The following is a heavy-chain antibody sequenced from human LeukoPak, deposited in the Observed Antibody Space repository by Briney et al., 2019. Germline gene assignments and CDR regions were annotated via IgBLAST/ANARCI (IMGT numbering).Heavy chain of an antibody. D-gene: IGHD3-22*01. CDR2: IIPIFGTA. CDR3: ARTYYDSSFYYYGMDV. CDR1: GGTFSSYA. V-gene: IGHV1-69*13. Sequence: ASVKVSCKASGGTFSSYAISWVRQAPGQGLEWMGGIIPIFGTANYAQKFQGRVTITADGSTSTAYMELSSLRSEDTAVYYCARTYYDSSFYYYGMDVWGQGTTVTVSS. J-gene: IGHJ6*02.